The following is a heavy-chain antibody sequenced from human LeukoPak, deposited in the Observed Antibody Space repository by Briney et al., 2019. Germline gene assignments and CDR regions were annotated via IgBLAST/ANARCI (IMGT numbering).Heavy chain of an antibody. CDR3: ARVSGGKGLIDC. J-gene: IGHJ4*02. V-gene: IGHV4-59*08. CDR1: NYSLTKGYY. Sequence: PTETLSLTCTVSNYSLTKGYYWSWIRQPPGKGLEWIGYIYYSGSTNYNPSLKSRVTISVDTSKNQFSLKLSSVTAADTAVYYCARVSGGKGLIDCWGQGTLVTVSS. CDR2: IYYSGST. D-gene: IGHD4-23*01.